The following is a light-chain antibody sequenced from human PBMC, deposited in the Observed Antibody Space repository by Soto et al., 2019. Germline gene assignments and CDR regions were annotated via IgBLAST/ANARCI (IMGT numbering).Light chain of an antibody. V-gene: IGLV8-61*01. CDR3: VLYMGDGIS. Sequence: QTVVTQEPSFSVSPGGTATLTCGLSAGSVSTSYYPSWYQQTPGQAPRTLIYSTNIRSSGVPDRFSGSILGNKAALTITGAQADDECDYYCVLYMGDGISFGGGTKLTVL. CDR1: AGSVSTSYY. CDR2: STN. J-gene: IGLJ2*01.